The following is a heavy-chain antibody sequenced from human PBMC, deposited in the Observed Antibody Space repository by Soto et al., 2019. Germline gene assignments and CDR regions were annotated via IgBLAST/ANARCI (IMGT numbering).Heavy chain of an antibody. CDR2: IXYXGXT. CDR1: GGSIRSYY. Sequence: SETRSLTCTVSGGSIRSYYWSWIRQPPGKXLXWXXXIXYXGXTXXXXSLKSRVTISVDTSKNQFSLKLSSVTAADTAVYYCARVGSSGRDYWGQGTLVTVSS. V-gene: IGHV4-59*01. D-gene: IGHD6-19*01. J-gene: IGHJ4*02. CDR3: ARVGSSGRDY.